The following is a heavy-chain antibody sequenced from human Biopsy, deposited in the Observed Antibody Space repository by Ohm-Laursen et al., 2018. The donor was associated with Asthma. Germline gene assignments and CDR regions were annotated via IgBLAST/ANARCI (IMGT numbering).Heavy chain of an antibody. J-gene: IGHJ6*02. Sequence: SLRLSCAAPGFRFDDYAMYWVRQAPGKGLEWVAGISWNSGNIGYAVSVKGRFIVSRDNVKNSPYLQMNSLRAEDTALYYCAKDMGAGGNDPDSFIGYYGMDVWGQGTTVTVSS. V-gene: IGHV3-9*01. CDR1: GFRFDDYA. CDR3: AKDMGAGGNDPDSFIGYYGMDV. D-gene: IGHD3-16*01. CDR2: ISWNSGNI.